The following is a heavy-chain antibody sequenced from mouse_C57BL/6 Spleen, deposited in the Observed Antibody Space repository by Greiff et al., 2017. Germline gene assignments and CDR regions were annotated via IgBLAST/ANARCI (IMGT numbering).Heavy chain of an antibody. D-gene: IGHD2-3*01. Sequence: VQLQQPGAELVMPGASVKLSCKASGYTFTSYWMHWVKQRPGQGLEWIGEIDPSDSYTNYNQKFKGKSTLTVDKSSSTAYMQLSSLTSEDSAVYYCATIYDPLDYWGQGTTLTVSS. J-gene: IGHJ2*01. CDR2: IDPSDSYT. CDR1: GYTFTSYW. CDR3: ATIYDPLDY. V-gene: IGHV1-69*01.